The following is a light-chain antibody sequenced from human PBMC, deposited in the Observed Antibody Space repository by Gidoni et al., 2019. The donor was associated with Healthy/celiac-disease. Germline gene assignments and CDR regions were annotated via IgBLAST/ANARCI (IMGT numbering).Light chain of an antibody. CDR2: GNS. CDR3: QSYDSSHYV. CDR1: SSNIGAGYD. J-gene: IGLJ1*01. V-gene: IGLV1-40*01. Sequence: QSVLTPPPSVSGAPGPRVTISCTGSSSNIGAGYDVHWYQQLPGTAPKLLIYGNSNRPSGVPDRFSGSKSGTSASLAITGLQAEDEADYYCQSYDSSHYVFGTGTKVTVL.